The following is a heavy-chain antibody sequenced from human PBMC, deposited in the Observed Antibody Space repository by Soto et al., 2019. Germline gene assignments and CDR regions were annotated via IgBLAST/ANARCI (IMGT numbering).Heavy chain of an antibody. CDR2: IIPIFGTA. CDR3: ARLYCSGGSCYSEGWFDP. V-gene: IGHV1-69*01. Sequence: QVQLVQSGAEVKKPGSSVKVSCKASGGTFSSYAISWVRQAPGQGLEWMGGIIPIFGTANYAQKFQGRVTITADESTSTAYMELSSLRSEDTAVYYCARLYCSGGSCYSEGWFDPWGQGILVTVSS. J-gene: IGHJ5*02. D-gene: IGHD2-15*01. CDR1: GGTFSSYA.